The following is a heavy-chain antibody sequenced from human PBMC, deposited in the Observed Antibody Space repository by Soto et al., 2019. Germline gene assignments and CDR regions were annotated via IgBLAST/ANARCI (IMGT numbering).Heavy chain of an antibody. D-gene: IGHD2-21*01. V-gene: IGHV1-69*13. CDR3: ASVDFGGDSYYFDY. CDR1: GGTFSSYA. J-gene: IGHJ4*02. CDR2: IIPIFGTA. Sequence: GASVKVSCKASGGTFSSYAISWVRQAPGQGLEWMGGIIPIFGTANYVQKFRGRVTITADESTSTAYMELSSLRSEDTAVYYCASVDFGGDSYYFDYWGQGTLVTV.